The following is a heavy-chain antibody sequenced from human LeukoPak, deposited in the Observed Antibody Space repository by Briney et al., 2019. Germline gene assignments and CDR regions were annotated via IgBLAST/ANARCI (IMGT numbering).Heavy chain of an antibody. J-gene: IGHJ6*02. D-gene: IGHD3-10*01. V-gene: IGHV3-21*01. Sequence: GGSLRLSCAASGFTFSSYSMNWVRQAPGKGLEWVSSISSSSTYIYYAGSVKGRFTISRDNAKNSLYLQMNSLRAEDTAVFYCARNTITGYYYGMDVWGQGTTVTVSS. CDR2: ISSSSTYI. CDR3: ARNTITGYYYGMDV. CDR1: GFTFSSYS.